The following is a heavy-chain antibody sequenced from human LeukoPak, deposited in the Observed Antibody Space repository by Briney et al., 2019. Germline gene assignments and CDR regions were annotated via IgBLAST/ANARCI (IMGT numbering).Heavy chain of an antibody. Sequence: SETLSLTCTVSGGSIRSYYWSWIRQPPGKGLEWIGYIYYSGSTNYNPSLKSRVTISVDTSKNQFSLKLSSVTAADTAVYYCARGGGLDYYYYYMDVWGKGTTVTISS. J-gene: IGHJ6*03. V-gene: IGHV4-59*01. CDR2: IYYSGST. CDR1: GGSIRSYY. D-gene: IGHD6-6*01. CDR3: ARGGGLDYYYYYMDV.